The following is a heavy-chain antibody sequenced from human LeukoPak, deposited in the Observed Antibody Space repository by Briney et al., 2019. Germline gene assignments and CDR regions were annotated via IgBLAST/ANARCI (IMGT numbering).Heavy chain of an antibody. J-gene: IGHJ4*02. CDR1: GFTFSSYA. Sequence: PGKSLRLSCAASGFTFSSYAMHWVRQAPGKGLEWVAVISYDGSNKYYADSVKGRFTISRDNSKNTLYLQMNSLRAEDTAVYCCARTPRWEQWLAIFDYWGQGTLVTVSS. CDR2: ISYDGSNK. D-gene: IGHD6-19*01. V-gene: IGHV3-30-3*01. CDR3: ARTPRWEQWLAIFDY.